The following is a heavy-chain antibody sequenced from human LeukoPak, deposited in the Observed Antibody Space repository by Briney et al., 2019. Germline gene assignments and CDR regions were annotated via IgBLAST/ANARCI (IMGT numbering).Heavy chain of an antibody. CDR3: ARDGNIVAVPALDY. Sequence: GGSLRLSCAASGFTFSSYSMNWVRQAPGKGLEWVSSISSSSSYIYYADSVKGRFTISRDNAKNSLYLQMNSLRAEDTAVYYCARDGNIVAVPALDYWGQGTLVTVSS. CDR1: GFTFSSYS. J-gene: IGHJ4*02. CDR2: ISSSSSYI. D-gene: IGHD2-2*01. V-gene: IGHV3-21*01.